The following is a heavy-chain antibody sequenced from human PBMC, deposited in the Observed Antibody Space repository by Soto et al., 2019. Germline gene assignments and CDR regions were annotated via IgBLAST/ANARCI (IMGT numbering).Heavy chain of an antibody. CDR1: GSSISNYD. CDR2: IHYTGRT. Sequence: SETLSLPFPVSGSSISNYDWRLMRQPPGRGLEWIAYIHYTGRTNYNASLKSRVTISVDTSKNQFSLELTSLTAADTAVYSCARMRAGRELFDQWGPGILVTVS. V-gene: IGHV4-59*03. J-gene: IGHJ4*02. D-gene: IGHD1-7*01. CDR3: ARMRAGRELFDQ.